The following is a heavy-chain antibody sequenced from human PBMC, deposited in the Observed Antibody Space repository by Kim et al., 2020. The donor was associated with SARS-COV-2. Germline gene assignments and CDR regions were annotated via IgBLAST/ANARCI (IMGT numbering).Heavy chain of an antibody. CDR3: ARGVPYSSSWYWDYFDY. Sequence: ETLSLTCTVSGGSISSYYWSWIRQPPGKGLEWIGYIYYSGSTNYNPSFKSRVTISVDTSKNQFSLKLSSVTAADTAVYYCARGVPYSSSWYWDYFDYWGQGTLVTVSS. CDR2: IYYSGST. D-gene: IGHD6-13*01. CDR1: GGSISSYY. J-gene: IGHJ4*02. V-gene: IGHV4-59*13.